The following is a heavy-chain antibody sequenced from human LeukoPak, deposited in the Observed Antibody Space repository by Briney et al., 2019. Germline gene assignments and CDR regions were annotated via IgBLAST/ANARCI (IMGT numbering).Heavy chain of an antibody. Sequence: SVKVSCKASGYTFTGYYMHWVRQAPGQGLEWMGRIIPILGIANYAPKFQGRVTLTADKSTSTAYMELSSLRSEDTAVYYCARDLGDSSGYYPYYFDYWGQGTLVTVSS. CDR3: ARDLGDSSGYYPYYFDY. CDR2: IIPILGIA. CDR1: GYTFTGYY. D-gene: IGHD3-22*01. V-gene: IGHV1-69*04. J-gene: IGHJ4*02.